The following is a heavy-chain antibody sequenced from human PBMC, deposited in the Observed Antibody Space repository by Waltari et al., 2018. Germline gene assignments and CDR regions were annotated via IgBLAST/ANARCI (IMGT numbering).Heavy chain of an antibody. CDR3: ARPPGIAVACNHYWYFDL. D-gene: IGHD6-19*01. V-gene: IGHV4-39*01. Sequence: QLQLQESGPGRVKPSETLSLTCTVSGGSISSSSYYWGWIRTPPGQGLEWIGCTYYSGSPYYNPSLKSRVTISVDTSKNQFSLKLSSVTAADTAVYYCARPPGIAVACNHYWYFDLWGRGTLVTVSS. CDR1: GGSISSSSYY. CDR2: TYYSGSP. J-gene: IGHJ2*01.